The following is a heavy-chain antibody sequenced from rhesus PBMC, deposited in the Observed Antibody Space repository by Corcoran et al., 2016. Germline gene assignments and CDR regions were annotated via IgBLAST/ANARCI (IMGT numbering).Heavy chain of an antibody. Sequence: QVQLQQWGEGLVKPSETLSLTCAVYGGSISSNYWSWIRQPPGQGLESIGRIRSGGSTKYNPSLKIRVTISIDTSKNQFSLKLSAVTAADTAVYYCARLPLRGVNHYGLDSWGQGVVVTVSS. CDR1: GGSISSNY. CDR3: ARLPLRGVNHYGLDS. CDR2: IRSGGST. D-gene: IGHD2-39*01. J-gene: IGHJ6*01. V-gene: IGHV4-160*01.